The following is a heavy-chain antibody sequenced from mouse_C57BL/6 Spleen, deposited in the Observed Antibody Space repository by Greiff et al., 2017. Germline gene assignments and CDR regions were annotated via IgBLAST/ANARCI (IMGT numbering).Heavy chain of an antibody. V-gene: IGHV14-2*01. CDR2: IDPEDGDT. J-gene: IGHJ2*01. CDR1: GFNINDYY. CDR3: ARKTGDGYCDY. D-gene: IGHD4-1*01. Sequence: VLLLQSGAELVKPGASLKLSCTASGFNINDYYMYWVQQTTEQGLEWIATIDPEDGDTKYAAKFQGQVTITGDTSSNTLYLQLSSLTSEDTAVYYCARKTGDGYCDYWGQGTTLTVSS.